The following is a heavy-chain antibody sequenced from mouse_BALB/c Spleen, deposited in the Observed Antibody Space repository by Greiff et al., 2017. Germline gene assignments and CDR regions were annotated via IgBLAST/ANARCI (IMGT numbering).Heavy chain of an antibody. D-gene: IGHD2-14*01. Sequence: VQLQQSGAELVRPGTSVKVSCKASGYAFTNYLIEWVKQRPGQGLEWIGVINPGSGGTNYNEKFKGKATLTADKSSSTAYMQLSSLTSDDSAVYCCARGGYRGYYFDYWGQGTTLTVSS. CDR1: GYAFTNYL. V-gene: IGHV1-54*01. J-gene: IGHJ2*01. CDR2: INPGSGGT. CDR3: ARGGYRGYYFDY.